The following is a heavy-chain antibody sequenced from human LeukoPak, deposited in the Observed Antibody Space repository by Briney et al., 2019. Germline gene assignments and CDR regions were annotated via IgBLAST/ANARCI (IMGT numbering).Heavy chain of an antibody. J-gene: IGHJ4*02. CDR1: GLTFSSHW. CDR2: ISGSGGST. V-gene: IGHV3-23*01. D-gene: IGHD6-19*01. Sequence: GGSLRLSCAASGLTFSSHWMHWVRQAPGKGLEWVSAISGSGGSTYYADSVKGRFTISRDNSKNTLYLQMNSLRAEDTAVYYCAKDRGIAVAGHWDYWGQGTLVTVSS. CDR3: AKDRGIAVAGHWDY.